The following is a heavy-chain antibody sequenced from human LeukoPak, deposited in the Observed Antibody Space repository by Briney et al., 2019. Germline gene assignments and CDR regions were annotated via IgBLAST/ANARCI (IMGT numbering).Heavy chain of an antibody. CDR3: AREKGHLMEVDV. V-gene: IGHV4-39*07. CDR1: GGSISSSSYY. J-gene: IGHJ6*02. D-gene: IGHD3-3*01. Sequence: PSETLSLTCTVSGGSISSSSYYWGWIRQPPGKGLEWIGSIYYSGSTYYNPSLKSRVTISVDTSKNQFSLKLSSVTAADTAVYFCAREKGHLMEVDVWGQGTTVTVSS. CDR2: IYYSGST.